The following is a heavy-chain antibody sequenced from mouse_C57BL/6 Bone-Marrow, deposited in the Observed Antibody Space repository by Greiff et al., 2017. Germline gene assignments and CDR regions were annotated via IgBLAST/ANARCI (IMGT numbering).Heavy chain of an antibody. V-gene: IGHV14-4*01. CDR1: GFNIKDDY. Sequence: VQLQQSGAELVRPGASVKLSCTASGFNIKDDYMHWVKQRPEQGLEWIGWIDPENGDTEYASKFQGKATITADTSSNTAYLQLSSLTSEDTAVYYCTPYGSSYGGPWCAYWGKGTLVTVSA. CDR2: IDPENGDT. D-gene: IGHD1-1*01. J-gene: IGHJ3*01. CDR3: TPYGSSYGGPWCAY.